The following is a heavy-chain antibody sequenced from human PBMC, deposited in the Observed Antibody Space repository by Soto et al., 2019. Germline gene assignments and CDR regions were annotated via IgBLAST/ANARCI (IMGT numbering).Heavy chain of an antibody. CDR2: IKQDGSEK. D-gene: IGHD2-2*01. V-gene: IGHV3-7*01. CDR3: ARDIGVVVPAASSGPTDY. Sequence: GGSLRLSCAASGFTFSSYWMSWVRQAPGKGLEWVANIKQDGSEKYYVDSVKGRFTISRDNAKNSLYLQMNSLRAEDTAVYHCARDIGVVVPAASSGPTDYWGQGTLVTVSS. J-gene: IGHJ4*02. CDR1: GFTFSSYW.